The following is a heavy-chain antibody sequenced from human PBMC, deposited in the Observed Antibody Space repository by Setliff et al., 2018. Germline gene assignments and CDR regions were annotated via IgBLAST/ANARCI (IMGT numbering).Heavy chain of an antibody. CDR2: IYHSGST. D-gene: IGHD5-12*01. Sequence: SETLSLTCTVSGGSISSSNWWSWVRQPPGKGLEWIGEIYHSGSTNYNPSLKSRVTISVDTSKNQFSPKLSSVTAADTAVYYCARGGYSRGPPVYYFDYWGQGTLVTV. CDR3: ARGGYSRGPPVYYFDY. V-gene: IGHV4-4*02. J-gene: IGHJ4*02. CDR1: GGSISSSNW.